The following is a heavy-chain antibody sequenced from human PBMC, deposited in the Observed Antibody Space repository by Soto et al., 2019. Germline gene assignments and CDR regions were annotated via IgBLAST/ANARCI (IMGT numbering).Heavy chain of an antibody. CDR1: GYTFSRYF. J-gene: IGHJ4*02. D-gene: IGHD1-7*01. CDR2: INPAGGTK. CDR3: ARDGTFDI. V-gene: IGHV1-46*01. Sequence: QVLLVQSGAEVKKPGASVKVSCQASGYTFSRYFIQWIRQGPGQEFEWMGLINPAGGTKSYAQKFQGRVTMTRETPTRTVYMEMSSLTAEETAVYYWARDGTFDIWGQGTLVNVSS.